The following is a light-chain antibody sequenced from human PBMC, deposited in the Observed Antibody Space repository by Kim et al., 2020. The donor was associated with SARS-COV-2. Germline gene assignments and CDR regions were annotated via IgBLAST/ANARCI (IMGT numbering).Light chain of an antibody. V-gene: IGKV1-5*01. CDR3: QEYKSNSWT. CDR1: QSINIW. J-gene: IGKJ1*01. CDR2: DAS. Sequence: GDRVTITCRASQSINIWLAWYQQKPGKAPNLLIYDASNVESGVPSRFSGGGSGTEFTLTISSLQPDDFATYYCQEYKSNSWTFGQGTKVDIK.